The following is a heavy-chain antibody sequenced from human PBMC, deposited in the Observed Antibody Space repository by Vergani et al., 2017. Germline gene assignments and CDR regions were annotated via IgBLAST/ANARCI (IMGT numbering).Heavy chain of an antibody. J-gene: IGHJ5*02. CDR2: ITPFNGNT. V-gene: IGHV1-45*02. D-gene: IGHD3-22*01. Sequence: QVQLVQSGAELKKPGASVKVSCKASGYTFTSYAMNWVRQAPGQGLEWMGWITPFNGNTNYAQKFQDRVTITRDRSMSTAYMELRNLRSDDTAMYYCATFPHDSREGWFDPWGQGTLITVSS. CDR3: ATFPHDSREGWFDP. CDR1: GYTFTSYA.